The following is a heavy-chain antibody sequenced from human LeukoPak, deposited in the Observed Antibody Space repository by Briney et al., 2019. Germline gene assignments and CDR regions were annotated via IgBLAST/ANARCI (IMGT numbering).Heavy chain of an antibody. CDR3: ARDRAERWYFDL. CDR2: ISYDGSNT. D-gene: IGHD1-26*01. J-gene: IGHJ2*01. V-gene: IGHV3-30-3*01. Sequence: GGSLILSCAASGFTFSSYTMHWVRQAPGKGLEWVVLISYDGSNTYYADSVKGRFTISRDNSKNTLYLQMNSLRAEDTAAYYCARDRAERWYFDLWGRGTLVTVSS. CDR1: GFTFSSYT.